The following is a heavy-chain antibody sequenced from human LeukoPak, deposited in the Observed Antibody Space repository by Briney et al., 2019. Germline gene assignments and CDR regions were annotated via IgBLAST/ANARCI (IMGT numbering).Heavy chain of an antibody. CDR2: IWYDGSNK. J-gene: IGHJ6*02. CDR3: ARGGRTTWHGMDV. CDR1: GFTFSTYG. D-gene: IGHD4-17*01. Sequence: GGSLRLSCEASGFTFSTYGMHWVRQAPGKGLEWVAVIWYDGSNKNYADSVNGRFTISRDNSKNTLYLQMNSLRAEDTAVYYRARGGRTTWHGMDVWGQGTTVTVSS. V-gene: IGHV3-33*01.